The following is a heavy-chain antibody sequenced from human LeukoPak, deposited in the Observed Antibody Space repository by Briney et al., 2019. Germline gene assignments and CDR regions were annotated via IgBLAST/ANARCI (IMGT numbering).Heavy chain of an antibody. D-gene: IGHD3-10*01. J-gene: IGHJ4*02. CDR3: AKALYYYGSGSYNYFDY. V-gene: IGHV3-23*01. CDR2: ISGSGGST. Sequence: GGSLRLSCAAPGFTFSSYAMSWVRQAPGKGLEWVSAISGSGGSTYYADSVKGRFTISRDNSKNTLYLQMSSLRAEDTAVYYCAKALYYYGSGSYNYFDYWGQGTLVTVSS. CDR1: GFTFSSYA.